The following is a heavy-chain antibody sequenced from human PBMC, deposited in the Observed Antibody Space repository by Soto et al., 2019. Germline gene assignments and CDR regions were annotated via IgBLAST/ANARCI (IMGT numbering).Heavy chain of an antibody. J-gene: IGHJ4*02. V-gene: IGHV3-72*01. CDR1: GFTLSDHY. D-gene: IGHD6-19*01. Sequence: GGSLRLSCAASGFTLSDHYMDWVRQAPGKGLEWVGRTRNNANSYTTEYAASVKGRFSISRDDSKNSLYLQMNSLRTEDTAVYYCARNGYSSGWYYIDYWGQGTLVTVSS. CDR3: ARNGYSSGWYYIDY. CDR2: TRNNANSYTT.